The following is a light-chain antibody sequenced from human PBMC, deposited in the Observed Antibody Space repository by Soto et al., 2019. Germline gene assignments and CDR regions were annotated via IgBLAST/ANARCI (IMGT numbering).Light chain of an antibody. CDR3: LRYENWLPELT. V-gene: IGKV3D-15*01. Sequence: EMVMTQSPATLSVSPGERATLSCRASQSINGNLAWYQQSPGQAPRLLIYGASTRATGIPARFRGGGSGTEFSPTISSLKSEYFAVYYCLRYENWLPELTFGGGTTLEI. CDR2: GAS. CDR1: QSINGN. J-gene: IGKJ4*01.